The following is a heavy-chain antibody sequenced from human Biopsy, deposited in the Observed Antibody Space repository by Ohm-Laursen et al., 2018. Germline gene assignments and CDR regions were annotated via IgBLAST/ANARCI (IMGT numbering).Heavy chain of an antibody. CDR1: RDSISNYY. J-gene: IGHJ4*02. CDR2: IYYTGST. D-gene: IGHD3-16*01. V-gene: IGHV4-59*01. Sequence: SDTLSLTCTVSRDSISNYYWTWIRQSPGKVLEWIGYIYYTGSTNYNPSVKSRVTIFVDTSKNQFSLKLNSVTAADTAVYFCARDSRGGHLNTTLITGKNLDSWGQGILVTVSS. CDR3: ARDSRGGHLNTTLITGKNLDS.